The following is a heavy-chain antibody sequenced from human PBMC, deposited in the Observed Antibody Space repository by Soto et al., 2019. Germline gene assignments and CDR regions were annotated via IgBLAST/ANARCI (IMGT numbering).Heavy chain of an antibody. CDR2: IYYSGST. J-gene: IGHJ6*02. CDR3: ASTPWLRATYYYYGMDV. CDR1: GGSISSSRYY. Sequence: PSETLSLTCTVSGGSISSSRYYWGWIRQPPGKGLEWIGSIYYSGSTYYNPSLKSRVTISVDTSKNQFSLKLSSVTAADTAVYYCASTPWLRATYYYYGMDVWGQGTTVTVSS. D-gene: IGHD1-26*01. V-gene: IGHV4-39*01.